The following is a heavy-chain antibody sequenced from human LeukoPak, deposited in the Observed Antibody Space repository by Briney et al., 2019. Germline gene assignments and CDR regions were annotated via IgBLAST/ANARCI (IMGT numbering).Heavy chain of an antibody. D-gene: IGHD3-10*01. J-gene: IGHJ4*02. CDR1: GFTFSNYW. CDR2: IDSDGIT. V-gene: IGHV3-74*01. Sequence: GGSLRLSCAASGFTFSNYWMHWVRQAPGKGLVWVSYIDSDGITRYADSVKGRFTIPRDDAENTLSLQMNSLRAEDTAVYYCARGGHASVDYWGQGTLVTVSS. CDR3: ARGGHASVDY.